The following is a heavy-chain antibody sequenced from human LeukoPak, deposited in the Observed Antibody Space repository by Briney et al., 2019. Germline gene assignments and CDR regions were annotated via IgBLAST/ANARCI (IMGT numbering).Heavy chain of an antibody. CDR1: GFTFSSYA. CDR2: ISSNGGST. J-gene: IGHJ4*02. D-gene: IGHD3-22*01. V-gene: IGHV3-64*01. CDR3: ARAPYYYDSSGYSYYFDY. Sequence: GGSLRLPCAASGFTFSSYAMHWVRQAPGKGLEYVSAISSNGGSTYYANSVKGRFTISRDNSKNTLYLQMGSLRAEDMAVYYCARAPYYYDSSGYSYYFDYWGQGTLVTVSS.